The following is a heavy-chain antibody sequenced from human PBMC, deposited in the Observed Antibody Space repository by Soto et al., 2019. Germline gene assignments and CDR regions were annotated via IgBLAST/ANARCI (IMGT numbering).Heavy chain of an antibody. V-gene: IGHV4-59*01. CDR3: ARMYYDFWSGYYTGNWFDP. Sequence: NPSETLSLTCTVSGGSISSYYWSWIRQPPGKGLEWIGYIYYSGTTNQNPSLKSRVTISVDMSKNQFSLKLSSVTAADTAVYYCARMYYDFWSGYYTGNWFDPWGQGTLVTVSS. CDR1: GGSISSYY. J-gene: IGHJ5*02. CDR2: IYYSGTT. D-gene: IGHD3-3*01.